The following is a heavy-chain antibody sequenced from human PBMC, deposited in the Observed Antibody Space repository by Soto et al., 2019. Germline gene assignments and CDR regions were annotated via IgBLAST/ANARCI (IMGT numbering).Heavy chain of an antibody. CDR2: ISSSSSTI. J-gene: IGHJ3*02. CDR3: ARDSGSPDAFDI. D-gene: IGHD1-26*01. V-gene: IGHV3-48*01. Sequence: GGSLRLSCAASGFTLSSYSMNWVRQAPGKGLEWVSYISSSSSTIKYAGSVKGRFTISRDNAKNSLYLQMNSLRAEDTAVYYCARDSGSPDAFDIWGQGTMVTVSS. CDR1: GFTLSSYS.